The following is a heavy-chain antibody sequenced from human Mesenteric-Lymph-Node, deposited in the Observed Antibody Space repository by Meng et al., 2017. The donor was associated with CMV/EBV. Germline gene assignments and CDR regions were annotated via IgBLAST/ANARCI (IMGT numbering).Heavy chain of an antibody. CDR2: ISGSGGST. CDR1: GFTFSSYA. CDR3: AKPGSRGEPYYYYYGMDV. Sequence: GESLKISCAASGFTFSSYAMSWVRQAPGKGLEWVSAISGSGGSTYYADSVKGRFTISRDNSKNTLYLQMNSLRAEDTAVYYCAKPGSRGEPYYYYYGMDVWGQGNTVTVSS. V-gene: IGHV3-23*01. J-gene: IGHJ6*02. D-gene: IGHD1-14*01.